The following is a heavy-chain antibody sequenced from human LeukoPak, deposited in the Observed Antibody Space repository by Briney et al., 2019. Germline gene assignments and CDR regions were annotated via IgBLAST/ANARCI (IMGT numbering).Heavy chain of an antibody. CDR1: GGSISSYY. CDR2: IYYSGST. Sequence: SETPSLTCTVSGGSISSYYWSWLRQPPGKGLEWIGYIYYSGSTNYNPSLKSRVTISVDTSKNQFSLKLSSVTAADTAVYYCARDWRPGIAVAGTGYYYGMDVWGQGTTVTVSS. V-gene: IGHV4-59*01. D-gene: IGHD6-19*01. CDR3: ARDWRPGIAVAGTGYYYGMDV. J-gene: IGHJ6*02.